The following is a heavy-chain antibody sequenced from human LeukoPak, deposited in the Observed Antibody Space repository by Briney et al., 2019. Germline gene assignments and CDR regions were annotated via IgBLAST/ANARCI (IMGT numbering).Heavy chain of an antibody. V-gene: IGHV3-48*03. Sequence: GGSLRLSCAASGFTFTTYEMNWVRQAPGKGLEWVSYISGSGSSIYYADSVEGRFTISRDNAKHSLYLQMNSLRAEDTAVYYCARDDVLSLGISFDLWGRGTLVTVST. CDR3: ARDDVLSLGISFDL. CDR1: GFTFTTYE. J-gene: IGHJ2*01. D-gene: IGHD3-10*02. CDR2: ISGSGSSI.